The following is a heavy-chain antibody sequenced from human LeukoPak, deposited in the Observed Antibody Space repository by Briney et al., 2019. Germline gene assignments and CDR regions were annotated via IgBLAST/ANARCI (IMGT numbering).Heavy chain of an antibody. D-gene: IGHD3-10*01. Sequence: GESLKISCWGSGYSFTTYWISWVRQMPGKGLEWMGRIDPSDSYTNYSPSFQGHVTISVDRSINTAYLQSSTLKASDTAMYYCAGHSGTSLTFDSWGQGTLVTVSS. CDR1: GYSFTTYW. CDR2: IDPSDSYT. V-gene: IGHV5-10-1*01. CDR3: AGHSGTSLTFDS. J-gene: IGHJ4*02.